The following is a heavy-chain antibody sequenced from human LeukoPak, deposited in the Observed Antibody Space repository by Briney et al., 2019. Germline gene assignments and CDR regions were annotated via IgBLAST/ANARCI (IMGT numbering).Heavy chain of an antibody. D-gene: IGHD3-3*01. Sequence: SETLSLTCAVYGGSFSGYYWSWIRQPPGKGLEWIGEINHSGSTNYNPSLKSRVTISVDTSKNQFSLKLSSVTAADTAVYYCARGRSDFWSGSAVGMDVWGQGTTVTVSS. CDR2: INHSGST. V-gene: IGHV4-34*01. J-gene: IGHJ6*02. CDR3: ARGRSDFWSGSAVGMDV. CDR1: GGSFSGYY.